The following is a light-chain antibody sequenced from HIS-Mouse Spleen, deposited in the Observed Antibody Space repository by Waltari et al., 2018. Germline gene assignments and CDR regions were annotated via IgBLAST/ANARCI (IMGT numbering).Light chain of an antibody. J-gene: IGLJ2*01. CDR1: KLGDKY. V-gene: IGLV3-1*01. CDR3: QAWDSSTAGVV. Sequence: SYELTQPPSVSVSPGQTASITRPGGKLGDKYACWYQQKPGQSPELVIYQDSKRPSGIPERFSGSNSGNTATLTISGTQAMDEADYYCQAWDSSTAGVVFGGGTKLTVL. CDR2: QDS.